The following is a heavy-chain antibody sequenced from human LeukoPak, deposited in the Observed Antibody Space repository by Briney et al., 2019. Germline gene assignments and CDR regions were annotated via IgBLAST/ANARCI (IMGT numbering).Heavy chain of an antibody. V-gene: IGHV4-39*01. J-gene: IGHJ4*02. D-gene: IGHD2-2*01. CDR3: AIGYCSSTSCRSGLDY. CDR1: GGSISSSSYY. CDR2: IYYSGST. Sequence: SETLSLTCTVSGGSISSSSYYWGWIRQPPGKGLEWIGSIYYSGSTYYNPSLKSRVTISVDTSKNQFSLKLSSVTAADTAVYYCAIGYCSSTSCRSGLDYRGQGTLVTVSS.